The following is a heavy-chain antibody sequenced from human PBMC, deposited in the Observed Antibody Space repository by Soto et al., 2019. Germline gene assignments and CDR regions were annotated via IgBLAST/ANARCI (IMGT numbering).Heavy chain of an antibody. J-gene: IGHJ4*02. CDR1: GFTFSSYS. Sequence: EVQLVEPGGGLVKPGGSLRLSCAASGFTFSSYSMNWVRQAPGKGLEWVSSISSSSSDIYYTYSVKGRFTISRDNAKNSLYLQMNSLRAEDKDVYYCAASSSSSYWGQGTLVTVSS. CDR3: AASSSSSY. V-gene: IGHV3-21*01. D-gene: IGHD6-6*01. CDR2: ISSSSSDI.